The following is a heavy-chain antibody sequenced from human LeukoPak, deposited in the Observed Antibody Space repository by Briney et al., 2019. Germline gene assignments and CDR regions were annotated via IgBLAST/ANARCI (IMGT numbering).Heavy chain of an antibody. CDR3: ARESRAAAGTFDY. Sequence: ASVKVSCKASGYTFTSYAMHWVRQAPGQRLEWMGWINAGNGNTKYSQKFQGRVTITRDTSASTAYMELSSLRSEDTAVYYCARESRAAAGTFDYWGQGTLVTVSS. CDR2: INAGNGNT. D-gene: IGHD6-13*01. V-gene: IGHV1-3*01. CDR1: GYTFTSYA. J-gene: IGHJ4*02.